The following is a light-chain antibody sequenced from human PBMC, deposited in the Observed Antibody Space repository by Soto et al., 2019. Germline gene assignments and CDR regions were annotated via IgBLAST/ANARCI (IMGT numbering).Light chain of an antibody. V-gene: IGKV3-15*01. CDR1: QSVASN. CDR3: QQYHNWPPQYT. J-gene: IGKJ2*01. Sequence: EIVMTQSPPSLSLSPGDGATLSCWASQSVASNVACYQQRPGHGPRLLIYGASTRAAGVPARFSGSGSGTDFTLIISSLQSEDFAVYYCQQYHNWPPQYTFGQGTKLQIK. CDR2: GAS.